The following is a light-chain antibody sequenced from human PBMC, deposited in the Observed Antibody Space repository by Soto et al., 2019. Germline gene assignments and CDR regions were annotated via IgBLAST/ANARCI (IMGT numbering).Light chain of an antibody. V-gene: IGKV1-5*03. J-gene: IGKJ1*01. CDR1: QSVSTW. CDR2: KAS. CDR3: QQYNVHSPWT. Sequence: DIPMTQSPSTLSASVGDRVSITCRASQSVSTWLAWYQQKPGKAPQLLIFKASTLESGVPSRFSGSGSGTEFTLTITSLQPDDCATYYCQQYNVHSPWTFGQGTKVEIK.